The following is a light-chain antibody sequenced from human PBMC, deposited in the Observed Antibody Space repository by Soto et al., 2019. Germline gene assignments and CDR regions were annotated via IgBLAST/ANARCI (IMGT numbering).Light chain of an antibody. J-gene: IGKJ4*01. CDR2: AAS. V-gene: IGKV3-20*01. CDR1: QSVDSNY. Sequence: EIVLTQSPGTLSLSPGQRATLSCRASQSVDSNYLAWYQQKPGQAPRLLIYAASSRATGIPDRFSGSGSGTDFTLTISRLEPEDFAGYYCQQYNSWPLTFGGGTKVEIK. CDR3: QQYNSWPLT.